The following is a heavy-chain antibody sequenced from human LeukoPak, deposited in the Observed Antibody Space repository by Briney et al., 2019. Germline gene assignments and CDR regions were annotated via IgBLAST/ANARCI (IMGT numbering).Heavy chain of an antibody. CDR2: IRSKDNDGTT. D-gene: IGHD5-12*01. J-gene: IGHJ6*04. Sequence: GGSLRLSCTASEFTFGDYAISWVRQAPGKGLEWLGFIRSKDNDGTTDYAASVKGRFIISRDDSKSVAHLEMNDLKIEDTAVYYCTRDRWGGGYISRGMDVWGKGTTVTVSS. CDR1: EFTFGDYA. CDR3: TRDRWGGGYISRGMDV. V-gene: IGHV3-49*04.